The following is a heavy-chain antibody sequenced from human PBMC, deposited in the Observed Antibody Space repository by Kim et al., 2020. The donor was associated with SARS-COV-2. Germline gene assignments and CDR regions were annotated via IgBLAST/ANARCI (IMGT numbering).Heavy chain of an antibody. J-gene: IGHJ4*02. Sequence: GGTLRLSCAASGFTFSSYSMNWVRQSPGKGLEWISYISGSSRTIYYADSVKGRFSISRDNAKNSLYPQMNSLRAEDTAIYFCAGRLDYWGQGVLVTLSS. CDR3: AGRLDY. CDR1: GFTFSSYS. V-gene: IGHV3-48*01. D-gene: IGHD1-26*01. CDR2: ISGSSRTI.